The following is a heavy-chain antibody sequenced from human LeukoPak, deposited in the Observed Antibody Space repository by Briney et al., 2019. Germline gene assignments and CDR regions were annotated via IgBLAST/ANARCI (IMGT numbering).Heavy chain of an antibody. J-gene: IGHJ6*02. V-gene: IGHV4-39*07. CDR2: IYYSGST. CDR1: GGSISSSSYY. D-gene: IGHD6-13*01. Sequence: PSETLSLTCTVSGGSISSSSYYWGWIRQPPGKGLEWIGSIYYSGSTYYNPSLKSRVTISVDTSKNQFSLKLSSVTAADTAVYYCAGIHYSSSWQGLNYYGMDVWGQGTTVTVSS. CDR3: AGIHYSSSWQGLNYYGMDV.